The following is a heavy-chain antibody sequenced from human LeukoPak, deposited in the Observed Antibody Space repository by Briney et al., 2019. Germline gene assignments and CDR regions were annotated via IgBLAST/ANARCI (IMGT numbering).Heavy chain of an antibody. V-gene: IGHV6-1*01. Sequence: SQTLSLTCAISGDSVSSNSAAWNWIRQSPSRGLEWLGRTYYRPKWYNDYAVSVESRITINPDTSKNQLSLQLNSVTPEDTAVYYCARGPEYYDILTGYYIPPGAFDIWGQGTMVTVSS. CDR1: GDSVSSNSAA. CDR2: TYYRPKWYN. CDR3: ARGPEYYDILTGYYIPPGAFDI. D-gene: IGHD3-9*01. J-gene: IGHJ3*02.